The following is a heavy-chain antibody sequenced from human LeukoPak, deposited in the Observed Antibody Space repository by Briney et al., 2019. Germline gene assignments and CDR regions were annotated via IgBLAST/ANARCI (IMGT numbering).Heavy chain of an antibody. V-gene: IGHV5-51*01. J-gene: IGHJ6*03. Sequence: GESLKLSCKGSGYNFANYWIGWVRQMPGKGLEWMGIIYPGDSDTRYSPSFQGQVTISADKSISTAFLQWSSLKASDTAMYYCARASSYQFSSSSAYYYYMDVWGKGTTVTVSS. CDR2: IYPGDSDT. CDR1: GYNFANYW. CDR3: ARASSYQFSSSSAYYYYMDV. D-gene: IGHD6-6*01.